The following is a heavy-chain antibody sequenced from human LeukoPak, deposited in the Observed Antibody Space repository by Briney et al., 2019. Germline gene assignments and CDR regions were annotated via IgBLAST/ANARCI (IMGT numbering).Heavy chain of an antibody. CDR1: GFTFTSVS. Sequence: GGSLRLSCVTSGFTFTSVSMSWVRQAPAKGLEWVSSISSSSSYIYYADSVKGRFTISRDNAKNSLYLQMNSLRAEDTAVYYCARGHPKFEYSSSWYSAYPAGYYFDYWGQGTLVTVSS. CDR3: ARGHPKFEYSSSWYSAYPAGYYFDY. V-gene: IGHV3-21*01. J-gene: IGHJ4*02. D-gene: IGHD6-13*01. CDR2: ISSSSSYI.